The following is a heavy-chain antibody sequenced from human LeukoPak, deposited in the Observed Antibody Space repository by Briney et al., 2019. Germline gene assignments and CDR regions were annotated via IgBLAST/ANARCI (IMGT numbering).Heavy chain of an antibody. CDR3: ARDSMAARPFYFDY. J-gene: IGHJ4*02. V-gene: IGHV1-69*05. CDR2: IIPIFGKA. D-gene: IGHD6-6*01. Sequence: SVKVSCQDSGGTFSSYAISWVRQAPGQGLEWLGGIIPIFGKANYVQQFQGRVTITTDESTSTAYMELSSVRSEGPAVYNCARDSMAARPFYFDYWGQGTLVTVSS. CDR1: GGTFSSYA.